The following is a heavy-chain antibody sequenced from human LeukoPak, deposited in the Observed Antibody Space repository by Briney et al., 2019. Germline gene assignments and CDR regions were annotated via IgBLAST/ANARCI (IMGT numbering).Heavy chain of an antibody. J-gene: IGHJ5*02. Sequence: GASVKVSCKASGYTFTGYYMHWVRQAPGQGLEWMGWINPNSGGTNYAQKFQGRVTMTRDTSISTAYMELSRLRSDDTAVYYCAREQESGGITVLGVVIMRNWFDPWGQGTLVTVSS. V-gene: IGHV1-2*02. D-gene: IGHD3-3*01. CDR3: AREQESGGITVLGVVIMRNWFDP. CDR1: GYTFTGYY. CDR2: INPNSGGT.